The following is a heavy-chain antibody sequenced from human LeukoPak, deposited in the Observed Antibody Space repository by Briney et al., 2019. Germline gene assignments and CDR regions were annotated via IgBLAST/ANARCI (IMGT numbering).Heavy chain of an antibody. D-gene: IGHD6-19*01. J-gene: IGHJ3*02. CDR2: IYYSGST. CDR3: ARSGWRDAFDI. V-gene: IGHV4-39*01. CDR1: GGSISSSSYY. Sequence: PSETLSLTCTVSGGSISSSSYYWGWIRQPPGQGLVWIGSIYYSGSTYYNPSLKSRVTISVDTSKNQFSLKLSSVTAADTAVYYCARSGWRDAFDIWGQGTMVTVSS.